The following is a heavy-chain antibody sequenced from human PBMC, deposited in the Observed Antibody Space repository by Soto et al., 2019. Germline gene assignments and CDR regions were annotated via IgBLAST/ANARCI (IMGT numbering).Heavy chain of an antibody. CDR1: GFSISNRGVG. D-gene: IGHD5-18*01. Sequence: QITLKESGPTLVKLTQTLTLTCTFSGFSISNRGVGVGWIRQPPGKALEWLALIYWNDDEGYSPSLKSRLTITKDTSKNQVVLTMTNMAHEDTATYYCAHRPRGYSYHFDYLGQRTLVTVSS. J-gene: IGHJ4*02. CDR3: AHRPRGYSYHFDY. CDR2: IYWNDDE. V-gene: IGHV2-5*01.